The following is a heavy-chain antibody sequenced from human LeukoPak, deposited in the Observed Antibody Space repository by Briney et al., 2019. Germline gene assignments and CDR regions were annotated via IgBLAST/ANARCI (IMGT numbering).Heavy chain of an antibody. D-gene: IGHD3-9*01. Sequence: GGSLRLSCAASGFTFSIYSMNWVRQAPGKGLEWVSAISGSGGSTYYADSVKGRFTISRDNSKNTLYLQMNSLRAEDTAVYYCAKDLWAYYDILTGYYTDYWGQGTLVTVSS. V-gene: IGHV3-23*01. CDR2: ISGSGGST. CDR1: GFTFSIYS. J-gene: IGHJ4*02. CDR3: AKDLWAYYDILTGYYTDY.